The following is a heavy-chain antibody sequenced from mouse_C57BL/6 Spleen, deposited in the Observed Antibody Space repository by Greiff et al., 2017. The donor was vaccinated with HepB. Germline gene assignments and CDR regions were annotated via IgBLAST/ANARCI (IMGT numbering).Heavy chain of an antibody. Sequence: VQLQQPGAELVMPGASVKLSCKASGYTFTSYWMHWVKQRPGQGLEWIGEIDPSDSYTNYNQKFKGKSTLTVDKSSSTAYMQLSSLTSEDSAVYYCASMVTTEGFAYWGQGTLVTVSA. CDR3: ASMVTTEGFAY. CDR2: IDPSDSYT. CDR1: GYTFTSYW. V-gene: IGHV1-69*01. J-gene: IGHJ3*01. D-gene: IGHD2-2*01.